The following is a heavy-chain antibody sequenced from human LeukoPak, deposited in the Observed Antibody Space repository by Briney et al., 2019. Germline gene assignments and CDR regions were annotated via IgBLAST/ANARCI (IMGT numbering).Heavy chain of an antibody. CDR3: AITYNNNAFDI. CDR2: INPNSGGA. CDR1: GYTFTNYY. D-gene: IGHD4-11*01. V-gene: IGHV1-2*06. J-gene: IGHJ3*02. Sequence: GASVKVSCKASGYTFTNYYIHWVRQAPGQGLEWMGRINPNSGGANYAQKFQDTVTMTRDKSITTAYMELNSLRSDDTAVYYCAITYNNNAFDIWGQGTMVTVSS.